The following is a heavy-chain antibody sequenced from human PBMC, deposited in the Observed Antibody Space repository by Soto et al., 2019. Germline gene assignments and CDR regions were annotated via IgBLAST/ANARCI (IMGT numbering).Heavy chain of an antibody. CDR1: GGTFSSYT. Sequence: SVKVSCKASGGTFSSYTISWVRQAPGQGLEWMGRVIPILGIANYAQKFQGRVTITADKSTSTAYMELSSLRSEDTAVYYCARDPYYYDSTRRYYYGMDVWGQGTTVTVSS. CDR2: VIPILGIA. D-gene: IGHD3-22*01. J-gene: IGHJ6*02. V-gene: IGHV1-69*04. CDR3: ARDPYYYDSTRRYYYGMDV.